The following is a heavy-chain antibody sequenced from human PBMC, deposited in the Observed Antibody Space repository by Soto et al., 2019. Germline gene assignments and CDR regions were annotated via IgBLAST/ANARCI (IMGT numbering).Heavy chain of an antibody. CDR1: GFTFSSYS. V-gene: IGHV3-48*01. Sequence: GGSLRLSCAASGFTFSSYSMNWVRQAPGKGLEWVSYISSSSSTIYYADSVKGRLTISRDNAKNTVYLQMNSLRAEDTAVYYCAKDRGYYSSSWPFSWGQGTLVTVSS. D-gene: IGHD6-13*01. CDR3: AKDRGYYSSSWPFS. CDR2: ISSSSSTI. J-gene: IGHJ4*02.